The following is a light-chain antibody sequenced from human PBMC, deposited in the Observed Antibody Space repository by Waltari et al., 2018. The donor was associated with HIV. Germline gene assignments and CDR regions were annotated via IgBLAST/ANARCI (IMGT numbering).Light chain of an antibody. Sequence: SVVTQPPSASGTPGQRVTISCSGNTSNIGSNYVFWYQHLPGTAPKLLIHRNDQRPSGGPDRFSGSTSGTSASRAISGLRSEDEADYYCVTWDDSLRGVVFGGGTKVAVL. CDR2: RND. V-gene: IGLV1-47*01. J-gene: IGLJ2*01. CDR3: VTWDDSLRGVV. CDR1: TSNIGSNY.